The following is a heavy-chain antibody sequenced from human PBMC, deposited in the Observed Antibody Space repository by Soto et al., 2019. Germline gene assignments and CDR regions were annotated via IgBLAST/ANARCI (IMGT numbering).Heavy chain of an antibody. CDR2: ISGSGGRT. CDR1: GFPFSSYA. Sequence: GGSLRLSCVASGFPFSSYAMSWVRQTPGKGLEWVSGISGSGGRTYHADSVKGRFTISRDNSNNTLSLQMHILRVEDTAVYFCAKGGYYSLFDIWGQGTMVTVSS. J-gene: IGHJ3*02. D-gene: IGHD3-16*01. CDR3: AKGGYYSLFDI. V-gene: IGHV3-23*01.